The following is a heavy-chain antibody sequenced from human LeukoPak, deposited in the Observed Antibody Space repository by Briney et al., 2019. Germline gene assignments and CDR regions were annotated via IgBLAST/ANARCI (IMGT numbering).Heavy chain of an antibody. CDR3: ATVLYSSSWPNTYYFDY. Sequence: ASVKVSCKVSGYTLTELSMRWVRQAPGKGLEWMGGFDPEDGETIYAQKFQGRVTMTEDTSTDTAYMELSSLRSEDTAVYYCATVLYSSSWPNTYYFDYWGQGTLVTVSS. J-gene: IGHJ4*02. CDR2: FDPEDGET. CDR1: GYTLTELS. D-gene: IGHD6-13*01. V-gene: IGHV1-24*01.